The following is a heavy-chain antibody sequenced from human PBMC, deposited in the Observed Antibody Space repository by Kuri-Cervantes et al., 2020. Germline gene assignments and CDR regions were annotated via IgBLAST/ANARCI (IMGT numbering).Heavy chain of an antibody. V-gene: IGHV1-3*01. Sequence: ASVKVSCKASGYTFTSYAMHWVRQAPGQGLEWMGWINAGNGNTKYSQKFQGRLTITRDTSASTAYMELSSLRSEDTAVYYCARGPRYHYDYIWGSYRSNHFDYWGQGTLVPSPQ. J-gene: IGHJ4*02. CDR3: ARGPRYHYDYIWGSYRSNHFDY. D-gene: IGHD3-16*02. CDR2: INAGNGNT. CDR1: GYTFTSYA.